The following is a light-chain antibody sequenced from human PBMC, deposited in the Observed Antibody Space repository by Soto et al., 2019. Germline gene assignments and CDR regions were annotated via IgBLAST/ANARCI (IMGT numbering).Light chain of an antibody. V-gene: IGKV1-33*01. CDR1: QNINNY. CDR3: QQYENLPT. J-gene: IGKJ5*01. Sequence: DIQMTQSASCLAASVGDRVTSTCQASQNINNYLNWDQQKPGRAPKLRIYDSSTFEAGVPSRFRGSGSGTDFTFPISRLQPEDIATYYCQQYENLPTLGHGTRLEIK. CDR2: DSS.